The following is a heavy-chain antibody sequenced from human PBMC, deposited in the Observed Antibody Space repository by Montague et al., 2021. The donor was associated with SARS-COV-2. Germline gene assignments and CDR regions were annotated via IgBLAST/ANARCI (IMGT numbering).Heavy chain of an antibody. CDR3: ARRGIEEDFAFDL. J-gene: IGHJ3*01. CDR2: VYPGDSDT. Sequence: QSGAEVKKPGESLKIYCKGFGFSFTNYWIAWVRQMPGKGLESMGIVYPGDSDTRYSPFFEGQVTISADTSISTAYLQWSSLKASDTAMYYCARRGIEEDFAFDLWGQGTKVTVSS. V-gene: IGHV5-51*01. D-gene: IGHD3-16*01. CDR1: GFSFTNYW.